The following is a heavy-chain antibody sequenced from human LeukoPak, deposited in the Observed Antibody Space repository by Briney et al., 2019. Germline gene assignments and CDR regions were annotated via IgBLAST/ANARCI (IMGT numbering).Heavy chain of an antibody. J-gene: IGHJ4*02. CDR3: AKEGKRYDYGHSSPFDY. CDR1: GFTFDDYA. V-gene: IGHV3-9*03. Sequence: GGSLRLSCAASGFTFDDYAMHWVRQAPGKGLEWVSGISWNSGSIGYADSVKGRFTISRDNAKNSLYLQMNSLRAEDMALYYCAKEGKRYDYGHSSPFDYWGQGTLVTVSS. D-gene: IGHD4/OR15-4a*01. CDR2: ISWNSGSI.